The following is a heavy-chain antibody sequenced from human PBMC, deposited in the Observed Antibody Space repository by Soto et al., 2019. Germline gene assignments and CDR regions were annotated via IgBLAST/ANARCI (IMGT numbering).Heavy chain of an antibody. CDR1: GLSFTNAW. CDR2: IKSKSDGATT. Sequence: EVQLVESGGGLVKPGGSLRLSCAASGLSFTNAWSWVRQAPGKRLEWVGLIKSKSDGATTDYAAPVKGRFTISRDDSKDTLYLQMNSLTTDYTAMYYCTTVLDYSTTWRVCWGQGNLVTVSS. D-gene: IGHD2-21*01. CDR3: TTVLDYSTTWRVC. V-gene: IGHV3-15*01. J-gene: IGHJ4*02.